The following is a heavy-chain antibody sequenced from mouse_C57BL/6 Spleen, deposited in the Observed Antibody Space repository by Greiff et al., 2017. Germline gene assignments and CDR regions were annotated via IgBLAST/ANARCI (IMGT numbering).Heavy chain of an antibody. CDR2: IHPSDSDT. CDR3: AIPSATVVLDY. D-gene: IGHD1-1*01. Sequence: QVQLKQPGAELVKPGASVKVSCKASGYTFTSYWMHWVKQRPGQGLEWIGRIHPSDSDTNYNQKFKGKATLTVDKSSSTAYMQLSSLTSEDSAVYYCAIPSATVVLDYWGQGTTLTVSS. CDR1: GYTFTSYW. V-gene: IGHV1-74*01. J-gene: IGHJ2*01.